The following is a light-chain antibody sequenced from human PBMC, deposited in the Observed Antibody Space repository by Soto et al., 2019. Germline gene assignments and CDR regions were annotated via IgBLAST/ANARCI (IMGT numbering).Light chain of an antibody. V-gene: IGLV2-14*01. CDR1: SSDVGGYNY. Sequence: QSALTQPASVSGSPGQSITISCTGTSSDVGGYNYVSWYQQHPGKAPKLIIYDVSDRPSGVSNRFSGSKSGNAASLTISGLQAEDEADYYCSSYTSSSTPVFGGGTQLTVL. CDR3: SSYTSSSTPV. CDR2: DVS. J-gene: IGLJ2*01.